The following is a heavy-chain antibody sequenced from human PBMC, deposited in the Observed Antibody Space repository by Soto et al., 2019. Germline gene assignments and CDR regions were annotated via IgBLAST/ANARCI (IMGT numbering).Heavy chain of an antibody. CDR3: ARVGYYYDSSGYYSSFDY. J-gene: IGHJ4*02. Sequence: GGSLRLSCAASGFTFSSYAVHWVRQAPGKGLEWVAVISYDGSYKYYADSVKGRFTISRDNSKNTLCLQMNSLRAEDTAVYYCARVGYYYDSSGYYSSFDYWGQGTLVTVYS. V-gene: IGHV3-30-3*01. CDR2: ISYDGSYK. D-gene: IGHD3-22*01. CDR1: GFTFSSYA.